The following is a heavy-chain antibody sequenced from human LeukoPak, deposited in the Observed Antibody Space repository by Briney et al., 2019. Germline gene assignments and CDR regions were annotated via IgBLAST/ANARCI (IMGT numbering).Heavy chain of an antibody. V-gene: IGHV4-59*08. CDR2: VYYRGST. D-gene: IGHD3-16*02. CDR1: GVSLRGYY. Sequence: SETLSLTCSVSGVSLRGYYWSWIRQPPGKGLEWIGYVYYRGSTNYNPSLKSRVTISADTSKNQFSLKLSSVTAADTAVYYCARHVRLGELSYSFDCWGQGTLVTVSS. CDR3: ARHVRLGELSYSFDC. J-gene: IGHJ4*02.